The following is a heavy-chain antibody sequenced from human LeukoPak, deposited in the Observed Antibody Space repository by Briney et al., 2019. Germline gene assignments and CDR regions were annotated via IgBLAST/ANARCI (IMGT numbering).Heavy chain of an antibody. Sequence: SETLSVTCTVSGGSISSSSHFWGWIRQPPGKGLEWIGSIYYTGSTYHNSSLKSRLPISVDTSKNQFSLKLSSVTAADTAVFYCARLDNWNGYYFDYWGQGTLVIVSS. CDR1: GGSISSSSHF. CDR3: ARLDNWNGYYFDY. D-gene: IGHD1-20*01. J-gene: IGHJ4*02. V-gene: IGHV4-39*01. CDR2: IYYTGST.